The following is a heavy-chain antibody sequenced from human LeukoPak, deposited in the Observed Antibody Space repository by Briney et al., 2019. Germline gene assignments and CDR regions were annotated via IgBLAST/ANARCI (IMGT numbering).Heavy chain of an antibody. CDR2: INHSGST. D-gene: IGHD5-12*01. CDR1: GGSISSTNW. CDR3: ARVGPIVATIDDAFDI. V-gene: IGHV4-4*02. J-gene: IGHJ3*02. Sequence: SETLSLTCGVSGGSISSTNWWSWIRQPPGKGLEWIGEINHSGSTNYNPSLKSRVTISVDTSKNQFSLKLSSVTAADTAVYYCARVGPIVATIDDAFDIWGQGTMVTVSS.